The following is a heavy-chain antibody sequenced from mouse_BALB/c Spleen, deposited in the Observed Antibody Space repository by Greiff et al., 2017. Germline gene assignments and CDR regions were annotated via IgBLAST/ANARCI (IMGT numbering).Heavy chain of an antibody. J-gene: IGHJ3*01. D-gene: IGHD2-4*01. V-gene: IGHV14-1*02. CDR1: GFNIKDYY. Sequence: EVKLQESGAELVRPGALVKLSCKASGFNIKDYYMHWVKQRPEQGLEWIGWIDPENGNTIYDPKFQGKASITADTSSNTAYLQLSSLTSEDTAVYYCARSTMITTWFAYWGQGTLVTVSA. CDR3: ARSTMITTWFAY. CDR2: IDPENGNT.